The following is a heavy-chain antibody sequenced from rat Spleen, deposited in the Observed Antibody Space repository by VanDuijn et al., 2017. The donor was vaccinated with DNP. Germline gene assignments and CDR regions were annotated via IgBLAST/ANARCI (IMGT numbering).Heavy chain of an antibody. J-gene: IGHJ2*01. CDR3: ARHSIYYSDGSYYYGYYFDY. Sequence: EVHLVESGGGLVQPGKSLKLSCVASGFTFSKYGMAWVRQAPTKGLEWVASISTSGEYTHYRDSVKGRFTISRANAKSTLSLQMDSLRSEDTATYYCARHSIYYSDGSYYYGYYFDYWGQGVMVTVSS. CDR1: GFTFSKYG. CDR2: ISTSGEYT. V-gene: IGHV5S13*01. D-gene: IGHD1-12*02.